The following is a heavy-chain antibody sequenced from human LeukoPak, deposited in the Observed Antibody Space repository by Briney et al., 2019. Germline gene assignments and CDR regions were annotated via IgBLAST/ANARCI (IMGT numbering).Heavy chain of an antibody. CDR2: LSSRDGHT. V-gene: IGHV1-18*01. Sequence: ASVKVSCKASGYTFTTYGFSWVRQAPGQGPEWMGWLSSRDGHTEYAEKVQGRLTMTTDTSTSTAYMELRSLRSDDTAVYYCVRGAWGDVIDYWGQGTLVTVSS. D-gene: IGHD2-21*02. J-gene: IGHJ4*02. CDR3: VRGAWGDVIDY. CDR1: GYTFTTYG.